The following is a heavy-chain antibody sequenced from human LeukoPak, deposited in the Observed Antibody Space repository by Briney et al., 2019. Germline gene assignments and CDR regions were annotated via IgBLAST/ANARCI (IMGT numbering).Heavy chain of an antibody. D-gene: IGHD5-12*01. J-gene: IGHJ4*02. V-gene: IGHV3-33*07. CDR1: GFTFRNHG. CDR2: IWYDGSEK. CDR3: ARDEDSGYDSLDY. Sequence: GGSLRLSCVASGFTFRNHGMYWVRQAPAKGLEWVAVIWYDGSEKYYADSVRGRFTISRDNSKNTLYLQMDSLRDEDTAVYYCARDEDSGYDSLDYWGQGTLVTVSS.